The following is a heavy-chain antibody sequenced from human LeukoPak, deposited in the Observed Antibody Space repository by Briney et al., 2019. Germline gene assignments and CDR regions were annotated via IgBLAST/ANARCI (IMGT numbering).Heavy chain of an antibody. V-gene: IGHV1-2*02. D-gene: IGHD3-9*01. CDR1: GYTFTGYY. Sequence: ASVKVSCKASGYTFTGYYMHWVRQAPGQGLEWMGWINPNSGGTNYAQKFQGRVTMTRDTSISTAYMELSRLRSDDTAVYYCARSGSYYDILTGYYNGGTFDYGGQGTLVTVS. CDR3: ARSGSYYDILTGYYNGGTFDY. CDR2: INPNSGGT. J-gene: IGHJ4*02.